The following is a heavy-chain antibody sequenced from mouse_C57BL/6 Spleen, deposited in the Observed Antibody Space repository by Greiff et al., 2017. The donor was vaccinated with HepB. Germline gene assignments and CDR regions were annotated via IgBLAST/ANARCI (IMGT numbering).Heavy chain of an antibody. CDR3: AGGGYYYAMDY. CDR1: GFTFSSYG. Sequence: EVQLQESGGDLVKPGGSLKLSCAASGFTFSSYGMSWVRQTPDKRLEWVATISSGGSYTYYPDSVKGRFTISRDNAKNTLYLQMSSLKSEDTAMYYCAGGGYYYAMDYWGQGTSVTVSS. CDR2: ISSGGSYT. J-gene: IGHJ4*01. V-gene: IGHV5-6*01.